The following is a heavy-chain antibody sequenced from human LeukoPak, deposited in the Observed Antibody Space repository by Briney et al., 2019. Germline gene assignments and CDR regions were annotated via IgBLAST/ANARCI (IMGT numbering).Heavy chain of an antibody. CDR3: IRIRTGQHQYGMDV. CDR2: IDTVGNT. CDR1: GFTFSSYD. V-gene: IGHV3-13*01. J-gene: IGHJ6*02. Sequence: PGGSLRLYCVASGFTFSSYDMHWVRQATGKGLEWVSAIDTVGNTYYDGSVRGRFTISRENAWDSLYLQMNSLRDGDTAVYYCIRIRTGQHQYGMDVWGQGTTVTVSS. D-gene: IGHD7-27*01.